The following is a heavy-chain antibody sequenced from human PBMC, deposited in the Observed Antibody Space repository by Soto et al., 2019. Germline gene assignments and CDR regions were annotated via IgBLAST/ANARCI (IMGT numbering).Heavy chain of an antibody. CDR3: ARGGGYDSSGYYRTYDS. CDR1: GGSISSGDYY. D-gene: IGHD3-22*01. J-gene: IGHJ5*01. Sequence: QVQLQESGPGLVKPSQTLSLTCTVSGGSISSGDYYWSWIRQPPGKGLEWIGYIYYSGSTYYNPSLQSRVTISVDTSNHQSSLKLSSVTAADTAVYYCARGGGYDSSGYYRTYDSWGQGTLVTVSS. V-gene: IGHV4-30-4*01. CDR2: IYYSGST.